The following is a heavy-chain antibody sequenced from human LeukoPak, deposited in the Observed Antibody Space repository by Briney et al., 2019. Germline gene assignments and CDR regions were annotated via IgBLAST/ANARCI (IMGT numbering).Heavy chain of an antibody. D-gene: IGHD3-10*01. CDR3: ARHGGDDYGSGIYYYYMDV. CDR2: IYYSGST. CDR1: GGSISSSSYY. Sequence: SETLSLTCTVSGGSISSSSYYWGWIRQPPGKGLEWIGSIYYSGSTYYNPSLKSRVTISVDTSKNQFSLKLSSVTAADTAVYYCARHGGDDYGSGIYYYYMDVWAKGTTVTISS. V-gene: IGHV4-39*01. J-gene: IGHJ6*03.